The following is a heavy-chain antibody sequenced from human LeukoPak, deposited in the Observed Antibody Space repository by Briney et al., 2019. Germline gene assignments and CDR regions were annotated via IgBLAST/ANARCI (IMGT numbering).Heavy chain of an antibody. CDR2: IYHSGST. Sequence: SQTLSLTCTVSGYAIISGGFSWNWIRQPPGKGLEWIGSIYHSGSTYYNPSLKSRVTISVDTSKNQFSLKLSSVTAADTAVYYCARDTEMALYYWGQGTLVTVSS. CDR1: GYAIISGGFS. J-gene: IGHJ4*02. D-gene: IGHD5-24*01. CDR3: ARDTEMALYY. V-gene: IGHV4-30-2*03.